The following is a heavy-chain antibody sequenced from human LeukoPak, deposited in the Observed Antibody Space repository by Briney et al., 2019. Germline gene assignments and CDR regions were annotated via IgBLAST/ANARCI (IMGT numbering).Heavy chain of an antibody. CDR3: ARFYCSSTSCYMGRWNNWFDP. Sequence: ASVKVSCKASGYTFTGYYMHWVRQAPGQGLEWMGWINPNSGGTNYAQKFQGRVTMTRDTSISTAYMELSRLRSDDTAVYYCARFYCSSTSCYMGRWNNWFDPWGQGTLVTVSS. V-gene: IGHV1-2*02. J-gene: IGHJ5*02. CDR2: INPNSGGT. CDR1: GYTFTGYY. D-gene: IGHD2-2*02.